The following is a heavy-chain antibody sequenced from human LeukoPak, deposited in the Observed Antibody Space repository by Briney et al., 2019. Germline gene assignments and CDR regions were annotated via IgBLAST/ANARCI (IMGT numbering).Heavy chain of an antibody. CDR2: ISWNSDSI. Sequence: GGSLRLSCAASGFTFDDYAMHWVRQAPGKGLEWVSGISWNSDSIAYADSVKGRFIISRDNTKNSLHLEMNSLRPEDMALYYCAKDIASRRDGYFDLWGRGTLVTVSS. CDR3: AKDIASRRDGYFDL. CDR1: GFTFDDYA. D-gene: IGHD1-1*01. J-gene: IGHJ2*01. V-gene: IGHV3-9*03.